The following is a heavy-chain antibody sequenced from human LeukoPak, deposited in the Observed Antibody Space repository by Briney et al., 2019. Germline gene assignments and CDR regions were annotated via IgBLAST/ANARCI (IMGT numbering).Heavy chain of an antibody. J-gene: IGHJ4*02. CDR3: AKSPSYTGSYRYFDY. Sequence: QPGGSLRLSCAASGFTFSSYGMNWVRQSPGKGLEWVSTISGSADNTYYADSVTGRFTISRDQSKITLYLQMSSLKPDDTAVYYCAKSPSYTGSYRYFDYWGQGTLVTVSS. V-gene: IGHV3-23*01. CDR2: ISGSADNT. CDR1: GFTFSSYG. D-gene: IGHD3-16*02.